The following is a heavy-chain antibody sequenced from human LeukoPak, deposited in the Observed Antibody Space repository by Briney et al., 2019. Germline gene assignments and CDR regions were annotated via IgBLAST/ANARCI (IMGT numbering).Heavy chain of an antibody. D-gene: IGHD2-15*01. CDR3: AREGVVVVVAATLGGAGYYYYGMDV. J-gene: IGHJ6*02. Sequence: ASVKVSCKASGYTFTSYGISWVRQAPGHGLEWMGWISAYNGNTNYAQKLQGRVTMTTDTSTSTAYMELRSLRSDDTAVYYCAREGVVVVVAATLGGAGYYYYGMDVWGQGTTVTVSS. V-gene: IGHV1-18*01. CDR1: GYTFTSYG. CDR2: ISAYNGNT.